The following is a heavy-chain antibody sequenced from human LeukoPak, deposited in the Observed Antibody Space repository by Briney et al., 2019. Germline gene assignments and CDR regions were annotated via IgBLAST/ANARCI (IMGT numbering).Heavy chain of an antibody. J-gene: IGHJ5*02. CDR2: VSGSGDNT. D-gene: IGHD2-15*01. V-gene: IGHV3-23*01. CDR3: AKDLRTYCSGGSCYLNWFDP. CDR1: GFISSSYA. Sequence: PGGSLRLSCAASGFISSSYAMTWVRQAPGKGPEWVSVVSGSGDNTYYADSVKGRFTISRDNSKNTLYLQMNSLRAEDTAVYYCAKDLRTYCSGGSCYLNWFDPWGQGTLVTVSS.